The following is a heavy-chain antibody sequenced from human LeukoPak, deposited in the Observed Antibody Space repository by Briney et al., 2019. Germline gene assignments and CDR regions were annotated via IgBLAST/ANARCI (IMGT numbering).Heavy chain of an antibody. CDR2: IYYSGST. J-gene: IGHJ6*03. Sequence: SETLSLTCTVSGGSISSHYWSWIRQPPGKGLEWIGYIYYSGSTNYNPSLKSRLTISVDTSKNQFSLKLSSVTAADTAVYYWARRYWDGSSWYHYYYYMDVWGKGTTVTVSS. D-gene: IGHD6-13*01. CDR1: GGSISSHY. CDR3: ARRYWDGSSWYHYYYYMDV. V-gene: IGHV4-59*11.